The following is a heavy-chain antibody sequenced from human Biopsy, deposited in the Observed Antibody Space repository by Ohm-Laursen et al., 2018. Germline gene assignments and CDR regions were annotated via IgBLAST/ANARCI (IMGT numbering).Heavy chain of an antibody. V-gene: IGHV1-69*04. J-gene: IGHJ5*02. Sequence: GASVKVSCKASGGTLITYAISWVRQAPGQGLEWMGRIIPILHVPTYAQSFQGRVTMTRNTSISTAYMELSSLKSEDTAVYFCARADPPLFYYGSGSSNWFDPWGQGTLVTVYS. CDR1: GGTLITYA. CDR3: ARADPPLFYYGSGSSNWFDP. CDR2: IIPILHVP. D-gene: IGHD3-10*01.